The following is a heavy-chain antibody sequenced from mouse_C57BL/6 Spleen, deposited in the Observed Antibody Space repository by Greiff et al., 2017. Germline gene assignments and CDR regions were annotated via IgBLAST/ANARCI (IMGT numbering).Heavy chain of an antibody. D-gene: IGHD1-1*01. CDR1: GFTFSDYG. Sequence: EVMLVESGGGLVKPGGSLKLSCAASGFTFSDYGMHWVRQAPEKGLEWVAYISSGSSTIYYADTVKGRFTISRDNAKNTLFLRMTSLRSEDTAMYYCANTVKYAMDYWGQGTSVTVSS. V-gene: IGHV5-17*01. CDR2: ISSGSSTI. CDR3: ANTVKYAMDY. J-gene: IGHJ4*01.